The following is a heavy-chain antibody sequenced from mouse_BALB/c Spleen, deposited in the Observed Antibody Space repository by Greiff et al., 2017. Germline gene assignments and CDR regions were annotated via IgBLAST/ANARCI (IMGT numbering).Heavy chain of an antibody. V-gene: IGHV1S135*01. D-gene: IGHD2-1*01. J-gene: IGHJ3*01. Sequence: VQLQQSGPELGKPGASVKISCKASGYSFTGYNMYWVKQSHRKSLEWIGYIDPYNGGTSYNQKSKGKATLTVDKSSSTAYMHLNSLTSEDSAIYYCARKRGSYGNYFAYWGQGTLVTVSA. CDR2: IDPYNGGT. CDR1: GYSFTGYN. CDR3: ARKRGSYGNYFAY.